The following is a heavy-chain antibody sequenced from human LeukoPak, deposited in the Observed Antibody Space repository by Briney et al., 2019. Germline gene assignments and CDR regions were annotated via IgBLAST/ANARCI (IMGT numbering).Heavy chain of an antibody. D-gene: IGHD6-19*01. CDR1: GGSISSYY. CDR3: ARGIAVAGTWPYFDY. V-gene: IGHV4-59*01. CDR2: IYYSGST. Sequence: PSETLSLTCTVSGGSISSYYWSWIRQPPGKGLEWIGYIYYSGSTNYNPSLKSRVTISVDTSKNQFSLKLSSVTAADTAVYYCARGIAVAGTWPYFDYWGQGTLVTVSS. J-gene: IGHJ4*02.